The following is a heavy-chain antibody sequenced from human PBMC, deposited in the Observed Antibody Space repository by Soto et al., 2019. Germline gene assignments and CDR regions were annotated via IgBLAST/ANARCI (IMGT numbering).Heavy chain of an antibody. V-gene: IGHV1-18*01. J-gene: IGHJ5*02. D-gene: IGHD3-3*01. CDR1: GYTFTSYG. CDR3: ARLAIFGVDHTWFDP. Sequence: QVQLVQSGAEVKKPGASVKVSCKASGYTFTSYGISWVRQAPGQGLEWMGWISAYNGNTNYAQKLQGRVTMTTDTSTSRAYMELRSLRSDDTAVHYCARLAIFGVDHTWFDPWGQGSLVTVSS. CDR2: ISAYNGNT.